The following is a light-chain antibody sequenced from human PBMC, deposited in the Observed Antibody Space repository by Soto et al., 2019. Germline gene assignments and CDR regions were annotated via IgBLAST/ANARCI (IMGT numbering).Light chain of an antibody. J-gene: IGKJ4*01. Sequence: EIVLTQSPATLSLSPGERATLSCRASQSVSSYLAWYQQKPGQAPRLLIYGASNRATGIPARFSGSGSGTDFALTNSSLEPEDFAVYYCQQRSNWPLTFGGGTKVEIK. CDR1: QSVSSY. V-gene: IGKV3-11*01. CDR2: GAS. CDR3: QQRSNWPLT.